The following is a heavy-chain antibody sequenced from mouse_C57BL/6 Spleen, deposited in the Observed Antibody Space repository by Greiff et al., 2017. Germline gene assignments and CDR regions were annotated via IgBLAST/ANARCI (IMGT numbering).Heavy chain of an antibody. J-gene: IGHJ1*03. CDR1: GYTFTSYW. Sequence: QVQLQQPGTELVKPGASVKLPCKASGYTFTSYWMHWVKQRPGQGLEWIGNINPSNGGTNYNEKFKSKATLTVDKSSSTAYMQLSSLTSEDSAVYYCASGAWDGPTGYFDVWGTGTTVTVSS. CDR3: ASGAWDGPTGYFDV. D-gene: IGHD1-1*01. CDR2: INPSNGGT. V-gene: IGHV1-53*01.